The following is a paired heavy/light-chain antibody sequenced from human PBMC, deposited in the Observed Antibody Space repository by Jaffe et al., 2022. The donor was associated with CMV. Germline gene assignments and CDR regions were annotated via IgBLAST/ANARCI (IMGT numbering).Heavy chain of an antibody. J-gene: IGHJ4*02. CDR1: GDSVSSNSAA. CDR2: TYYRSKWYN. CDR3: ARDLNSYYYDSSGYWGVFDY. V-gene: IGHV6-1*01. D-gene: IGHD3-22*01. Sequence: QVQLQQSGPGLVKPSQTLSLTCAISGDSVSSNSAAWNWIRQSPSRGLEWLGRTYYRSKWYNDYAVSVKSRITINPDTSKNQFSLQLNSVTPEDTAVYYCARDLNSYYYDSSGYWGVFDYWGQGTLVTVSS.
Light chain of an antibody. CDR3: QQYNNWPALT. J-gene: IGKJ4*01. Sequence: EIVMTQSPATLSVSPGERATLSCRASQSVSSNLAWYQQKPGQAPRLLIYGASTRATGIPARFSGSGSGTEFTLTISSLQSEDFAVYYCQQYNNWPALTFGGGTKVEIK. CDR2: GAS. CDR1: QSVSSN. V-gene: IGKV3-15*01.